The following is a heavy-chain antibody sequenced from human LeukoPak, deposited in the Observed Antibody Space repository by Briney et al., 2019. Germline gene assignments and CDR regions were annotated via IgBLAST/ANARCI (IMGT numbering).Heavy chain of an antibody. D-gene: IGHD3-10*01. CDR1: GFAFNSQT. CDR3: ARDLHYYGSGP. Sequence: GGSLRLSCAASGFAFNSQTMSWVRQAPGKGLEWVASIKEDEIEIHYVDSVKGRFTISRDNAKDSLYLQMNSLRVEDMAVYYCARDLHYYGSGPWGQGTLVTVSS. CDR2: IKEDEIEI. V-gene: IGHV3-7*01. J-gene: IGHJ5*02.